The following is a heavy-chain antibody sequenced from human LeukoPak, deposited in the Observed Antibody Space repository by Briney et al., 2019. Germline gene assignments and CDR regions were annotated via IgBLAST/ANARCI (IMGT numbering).Heavy chain of an antibody. CDR1: GFTFSSYA. CDR2: ISYDGSNK. D-gene: IGHD2-2*01. V-gene: IGHV3-30-3*01. Sequence: PGRSLRLSCAASGFTFSSYAMHWVRQAPGKGLEWVAVISYDGSNKYYADSVKGRFTISRDNSKNTLYLQMNSLRAEDTAVYYCAIPIVVVPAAGDAFDIWGQGTMVTVSS. J-gene: IGHJ3*02. CDR3: AIPIVVVPAAGDAFDI.